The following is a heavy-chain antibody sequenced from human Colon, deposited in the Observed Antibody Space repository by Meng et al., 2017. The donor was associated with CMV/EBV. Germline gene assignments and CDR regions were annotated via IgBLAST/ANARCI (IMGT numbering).Heavy chain of an antibody. Sequence: ETLSLTCAASGFTVSSNYMSWVRQAPGKGLEWVSVIYSGGSTYYADSVKGRFTISRDNSKNTLYLQMNSLRAEDTAVYYCARGTSAAGTTGWFDPWGQGTLVTVSS. J-gene: IGHJ5*02. D-gene: IGHD6-13*01. CDR2: IYSGGST. CDR3: ARGTSAAGTTGWFDP. V-gene: IGHV3-53*01. CDR1: GFTVSSNY.